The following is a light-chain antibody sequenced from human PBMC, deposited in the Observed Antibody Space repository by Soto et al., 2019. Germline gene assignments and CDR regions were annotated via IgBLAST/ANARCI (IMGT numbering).Light chain of an antibody. Sequence: QSVLTQPASVSGSPGQSITISCTGTNSDVGGYDRVSWYQHHPGKAPKLLIFEVYNRPSGISDRFPGSKSGDTASLTISGLQAEDEADYYCSSYIPSTTTHWVFGGGTKLTVL. V-gene: IGLV2-14*01. CDR2: EVY. CDR3: SSYIPSTTTHWV. CDR1: NSDVGGYDR. J-gene: IGLJ3*02.